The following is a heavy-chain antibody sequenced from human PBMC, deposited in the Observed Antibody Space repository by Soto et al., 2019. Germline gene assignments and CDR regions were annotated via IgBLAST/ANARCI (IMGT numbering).Heavy chain of an antibody. CDR3: SSSMGGWFDL. CDR1: GYTFTSYG. V-gene: IGHV1-3*01. Sequence: QVPLVPSGAEVKKPGASVRVSCRASGYTFTSYGIHWVRQAPGQRLEWLGWINAGNGDTKYSQTFEARITITRDTSASTVYMDLSRLRSEDTAMYYCSSSMGGWFDLWGQGTLVTVSS. D-gene: IGHD2-15*01. J-gene: IGHJ5*02. CDR2: INAGNGDT.